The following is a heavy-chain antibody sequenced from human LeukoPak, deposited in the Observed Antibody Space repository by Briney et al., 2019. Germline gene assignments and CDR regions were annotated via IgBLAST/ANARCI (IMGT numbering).Heavy chain of an antibody. CDR2: FDHEDGET. CDR3: ATGRSGSYYDAFDI. CDR1: VYSLTELS. J-gene: IGHJ3*02. D-gene: IGHD1-26*01. V-gene: IGHV1-24*01. Sequence: ASVTVSRKCSVYSLTELSMHWVRQAPGKGREWMGVFDHEDGETIYAQKFQSRVTMTENTSTNTAYMELSSLRSEDTAVYYCATGRSGSYYDAFDIWGQGTMVTVSP.